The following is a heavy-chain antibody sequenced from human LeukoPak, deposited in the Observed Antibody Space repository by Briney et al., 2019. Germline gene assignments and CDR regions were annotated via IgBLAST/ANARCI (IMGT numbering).Heavy chain of an antibody. CDR2: LYSRGGT. V-gene: IGHV3-53*01. CDR1: GFTVSSNY. J-gene: IGHJ4*02. Sequence: GGSLRLSCAASGFTVSSNYMTWVRQAPGKGLEWVAILYSRGGTYYADSVKGRFTISRDDSKNTLYVQMNSLRAEDTAVYYCASGGTGARKYYSDPFHYWGQGTLVTVSS. D-gene: IGHD3-10*01. CDR3: ASGGTGARKYYSDPFHY.